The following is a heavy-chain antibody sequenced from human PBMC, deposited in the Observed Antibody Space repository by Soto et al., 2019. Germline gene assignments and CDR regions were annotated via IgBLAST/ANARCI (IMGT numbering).Heavy chain of an antibody. J-gene: IGHJ4*02. CDR1: GFTFGNYA. Sequence: GSLRLSCAASGFTFGNYAMTWVRQAPGKGLEWVSTISGSGDTTNYADSVKGRFTISRDNSKNTLYMQMNNLSDEDTAIFYCAKMEEYYFDTSGYYHAHWGQGTLVTVSS. CDR3: AKMEEYYFDTSGYYHAH. D-gene: IGHD3-22*01. CDR2: ISGSGDTT. V-gene: IGHV3-23*01.